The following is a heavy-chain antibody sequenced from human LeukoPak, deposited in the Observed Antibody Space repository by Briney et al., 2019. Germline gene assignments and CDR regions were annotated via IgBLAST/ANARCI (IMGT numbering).Heavy chain of an antibody. CDR2: IYTSGST. J-gene: IGHJ4*02. CDR3: ARDRGYCSGGSCPDY. Sequence: PSETLSLTCTVSGGSISSYYWSWIRQPAGKGLEWIGRIYTSGSTNYNPSLKSRVTISVDTSKNQFSLKLSSVTAADTAVYYCARDRGYCSGGSCPDYWGQGTLVTVSS. CDR1: GGSISSYY. V-gene: IGHV4-4*07. D-gene: IGHD2-15*01.